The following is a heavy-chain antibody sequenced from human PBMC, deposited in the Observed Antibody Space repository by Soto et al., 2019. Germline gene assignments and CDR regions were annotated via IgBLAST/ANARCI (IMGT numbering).Heavy chain of an antibody. D-gene: IGHD2-2*01. CDR2: ITGSTGTT. V-gene: IGHV3-23*01. J-gene: IGHJ6*03. CDR1: GFTFSNFA. CDR3: AKNTSSSPYYMDV. Sequence: EVQILESGGGSVQPGGSLRLSCAASGFTFSNFAMSWVRHAPGKALEWVSEITGSTGTTYYADSVRGRFIISRANSKHTLHLQMNSLRAEDTAVYYCAKNTSSSPYYMDVWGKGATVTVSS.